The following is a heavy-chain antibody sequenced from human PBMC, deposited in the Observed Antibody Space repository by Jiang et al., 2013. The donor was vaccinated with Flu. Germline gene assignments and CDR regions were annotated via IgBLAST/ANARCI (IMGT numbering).Heavy chain of an antibody. CDR3: ARPWYYYGSGKHYYYYYGMDV. J-gene: IGHJ6*02. Sequence: GAEVKKPGESLKISCKGSGYSFTSYWIGWVRQMPGKGLEWMGIIYPGDSDTRYSPSFQGQVTISADKSISTAYLQWSSLKASDTAMYYCARPWYYYGSGKHYYYYYGMDVWGQGTTVTVSS. CDR2: IYPGDSDT. V-gene: IGHV5-51*03. CDR1: GYSFTSYW. D-gene: IGHD3-10*01.